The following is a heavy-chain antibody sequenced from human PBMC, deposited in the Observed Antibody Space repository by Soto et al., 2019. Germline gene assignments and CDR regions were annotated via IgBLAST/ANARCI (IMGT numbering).Heavy chain of an antibody. CDR2: ISAYNGNT. CDR3: ATGTYLEDYYGMDV. Sequence: GASVKVSCKASGYTFTSYGISWVRQAPGQGLEWMGWISAYNGNTNYAQKLQGRVTMTTDTSTSTAYMELRSLRSDDTAVYYCATGTYLEDYYGMDVWGQGTTVTVSS. CDR1: GYTFTSYG. D-gene: IGHD1-1*01. J-gene: IGHJ6*02. V-gene: IGHV1-18*01.